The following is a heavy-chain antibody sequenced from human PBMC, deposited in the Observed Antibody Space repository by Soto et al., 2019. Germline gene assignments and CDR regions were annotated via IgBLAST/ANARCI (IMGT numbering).Heavy chain of an antibody. J-gene: IGHJ6*02. D-gene: IGHD3-3*01. CDR1: GGSISSSNW. V-gene: IGHV4-4*02. Sequence: QVQLQESGPGLVKPSGTLSLTCAVSGGSISSSNWWSWVRQPPGKGLEWIGEIYHSGSTNYNPSRKRRVTISVDKSKNQFSLKLSSVTAADTAVYYCARVTPVTIFGVVIIPDYYYYGMDVWGQGTTVTVSS. CDR3: ARVTPVTIFGVVIIPDYYYYGMDV. CDR2: IYHSGST.